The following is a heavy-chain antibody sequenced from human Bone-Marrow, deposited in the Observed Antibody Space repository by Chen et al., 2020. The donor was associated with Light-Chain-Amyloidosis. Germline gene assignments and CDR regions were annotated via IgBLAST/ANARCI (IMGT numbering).Heavy chain of an antibody. CDR3: ASLDYGGSTRYYYGMDV. CDR2: IYYTGST. V-gene: IGHV4-31*03. CDR1: GGPISSGGYY. D-gene: IGHD4-17*01. Sequence: QVQLQESGPGLVKPSQTLSLTCSVSGGPISSGGYYWSWIRQHPGKGLEWIGYIYYTGSTYYKPSVRGRCTMSVDTSKNQFSLGVNSVTAADTAIYYCASLDYGGSTRYYYGMDVWGQGTTVTVSS. J-gene: IGHJ6*02.